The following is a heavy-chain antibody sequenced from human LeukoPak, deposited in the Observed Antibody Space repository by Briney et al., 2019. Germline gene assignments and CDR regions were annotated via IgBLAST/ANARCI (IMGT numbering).Heavy chain of an antibody. D-gene: IGHD1-26*01. V-gene: IGHV3-48*01. CDR1: AFTFSDYS. J-gene: IGHJ4*02. CDR3: ARDRLTSGSYFFDY. CDR2: ISGRSSTI. Sequence: GGSLRLSCAASAFTFSDYSMNWVRQAPGEGLEWISYISGRSSTIYYADSVRGRFTISRDNAKNSMYLQMNSLRAEDTAVYYCARDRLTSGSYFFDYWGQGTLVTVSS.